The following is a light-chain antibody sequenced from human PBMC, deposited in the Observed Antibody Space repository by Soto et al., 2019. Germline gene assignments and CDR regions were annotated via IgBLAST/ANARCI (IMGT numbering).Light chain of an antibody. J-gene: IGKJ1*01. V-gene: IGKV1-5*01. CDR2: AAS. CDR3: QQYNSYST. CDR1: QSISSY. Sequence: DIQMTQSPSSLSASVGDRVTITCRASQSISSYLSWYQQKPGKAPKLLIYAASSLESGVPSRFSGSGSGTEFTLTISSLQPADFATYYCQQYNSYSTFGQGTKVDIK.